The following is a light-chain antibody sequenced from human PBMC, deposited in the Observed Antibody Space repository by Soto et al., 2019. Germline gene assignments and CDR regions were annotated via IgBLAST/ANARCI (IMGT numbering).Light chain of an antibody. J-gene: IGKJ3*01. CDR2: WAS. V-gene: IGKV4-1*01. CDR3: QQYDSLPFT. CDR1: QSLFHNSNERDY. Sequence: DIVLSQPPESLTVSLVERATISCKSSQSLFHNSNERDYIAWFQQKAGQPPKLLIYWASTRESGVPDRFSGSGSGTDFTLTISSLQAEDVAVYYCQQYDSLPFTFGPGTKVDIK.